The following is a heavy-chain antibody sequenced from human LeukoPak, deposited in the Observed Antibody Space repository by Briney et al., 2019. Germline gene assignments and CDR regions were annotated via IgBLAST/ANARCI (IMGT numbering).Heavy chain of an antibody. CDR3: NQLVDF. J-gene: IGHJ4*02. D-gene: IGHD6-13*01. V-gene: IGHV3-23*01. CDR1: GFTFSSYA. CDR2: ISGSGGST. Sequence: GGSLRLSCAASGFTFSSYAMSWVRQAPGKGLEWVSAISGSGGSTYYADSVKGRFTISRDNSGSMLFLQMTSLRGDDTAVVGKNQLVDFWGQGTLVTVSS.